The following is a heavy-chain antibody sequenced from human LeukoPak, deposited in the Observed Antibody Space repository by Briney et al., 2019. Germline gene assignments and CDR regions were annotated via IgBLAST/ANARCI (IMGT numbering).Heavy chain of an antibody. CDR1: GGSFSGYY. CDR2: INHSGST. Sequence: SETPSLTCAVYGGSFSGYYWSWIRQPPGKGLEWIGEINHSGSTNYNPSLKSRVTISVDTSKNQFSLKLSSVTAADTAVYYCHSSGWKYYYYGMDVWGQGTTVTVSS. J-gene: IGHJ6*02. CDR3: HSSGWKYYYYGMDV. V-gene: IGHV4-34*01. D-gene: IGHD6-19*01.